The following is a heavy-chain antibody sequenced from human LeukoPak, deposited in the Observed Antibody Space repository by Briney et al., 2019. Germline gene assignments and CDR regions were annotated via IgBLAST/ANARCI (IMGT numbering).Heavy chain of an antibody. CDR3: AKDGVGATPPFGYYYYYMDV. D-gene: IGHD1-26*01. V-gene: IGHV3-30*02. Sequence: GGSLRLSCAASGFTFSSYGMHWVRQAPGKGLEWVAFIRYDGSNKYYADSVKGRFTISRDNSKNTLYLQMNSLRAEDTAVYYCAKDGVGATPPFGYYYYYMDVWGKGTTVTISS. CDR2: IRYDGSNK. J-gene: IGHJ6*03. CDR1: GFTFSSYG.